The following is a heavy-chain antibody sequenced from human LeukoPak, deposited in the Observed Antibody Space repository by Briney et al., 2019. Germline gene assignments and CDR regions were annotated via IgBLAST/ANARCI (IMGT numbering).Heavy chain of an antibody. CDR2: INPNSGGT. D-gene: IGHD3-10*01. CDR3: ARSYYSGSGSYRPLDY. J-gene: IGHJ4*02. V-gene: IGHV1-2*04. Sequence: ASVKVSCKASGYTFTGYYMHWVRQAPGQGLEWMGWINPNSGGTNYAQKFQGWVTMTRDTSISTAYMELSRLRSDDTAVYYCARSYYSGSGSYRPLDYWGQGTLVTVSS. CDR1: GYTFTGYY.